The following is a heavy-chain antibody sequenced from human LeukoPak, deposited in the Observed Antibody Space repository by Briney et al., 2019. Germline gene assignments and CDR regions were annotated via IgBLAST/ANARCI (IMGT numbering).Heavy chain of an antibody. CDR2: ISSSSSYI. CDR1: GFTSSSYS. D-gene: IGHD5-12*01. Sequence: GGSLRLSCAASGFTSSSYSMNWVRQAPGKGLEWVSSISSSSSYIYYADSVKGRFTISRDNAKNSLYLQMNSLRAEDTAVYYCARGGRGYSGYEVDYWGQGTLVTVSS. V-gene: IGHV3-21*01. CDR3: ARGGRGYSGYEVDY. J-gene: IGHJ4*02.